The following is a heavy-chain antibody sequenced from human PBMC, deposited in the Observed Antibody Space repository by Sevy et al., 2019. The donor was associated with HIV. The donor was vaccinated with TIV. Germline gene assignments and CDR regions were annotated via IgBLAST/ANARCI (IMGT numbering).Heavy chain of an antibody. CDR1: GFTFRSYS. CDR3: ARPTSGLSEYEPLVNARFYGMDV. D-gene: IGHD3-16*01. J-gene: IGHJ6*02. V-gene: IGHV3-21*01. Sequence: GGSLRLSCAASGFTFRSYSMNWVRQAPGRGLEWVSSITSSSSFIFYADSVKGRFTISRDNAKNSLFLQMNSLRAEETAVYYFARPTSGLSEYEPLVNARFYGMDVWGQGTTVTVSS. CDR2: ITSSSSFI.